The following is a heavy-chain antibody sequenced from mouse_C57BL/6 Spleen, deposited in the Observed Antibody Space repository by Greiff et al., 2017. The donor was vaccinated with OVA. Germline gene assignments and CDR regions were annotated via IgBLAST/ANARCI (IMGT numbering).Heavy chain of an antibody. CDR3: ARTGSSYDWYFDV. V-gene: IGHV5-17*01. Sequence: DVMLVESGGGLVKPGGSLKLSCAASGFTFSDYGMHWVRQAPEKGLEWVAYISSGSSTIYYADTVKGRFTISRDNAKNTLFLQMTSLRSEDTAMYNCARTGSSYDWYFDVWGTGTTVTVSS. CDR2: ISSGSSTI. J-gene: IGHJ1*03. CDR1: GFTFSDYG. D-gene: IGHD1-1*01.